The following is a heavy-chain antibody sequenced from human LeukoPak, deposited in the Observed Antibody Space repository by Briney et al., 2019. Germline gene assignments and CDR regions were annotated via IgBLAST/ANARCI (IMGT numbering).Heavy chain of an antibody. CDR2: INPNSGGT. D-gene: IGHD6-6*01. CDR1: GYTFTGYY. Sequence: GASVKVSCKASGYTFTGYYMHWVRQAPGQGLEWMGWINPNSGGTNYAQKFQGRVTMTRDTSISTAYMELSRLRSDDTAVYYCARSYSSSSHYCMDVWGKGTTVTVSS. CDR3: ARSYSSSSHYCMDV. V-gene: IGHV1-2*02. J-gene: IGHJ6*03.